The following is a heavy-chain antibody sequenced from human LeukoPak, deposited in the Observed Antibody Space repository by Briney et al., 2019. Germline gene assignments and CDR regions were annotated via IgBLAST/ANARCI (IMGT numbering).Heavy chain of an antibody. D-gene: IGHD6-19*01. V-gene: IGHV4-59*01. CDR2: IYYSGST. CDR1: GGSISSYY. CDR3: ARGGYSSGWYYFDY. J-gene: IGHJ4*02. Sequence: SETLSLTCTVSGGSISSYYWSWIRQPPGKGLGWIGYIYYSGSTNYNPSLKSRVTISVDTSKSQFSLKLSYVTAADTAVYYCARGGYSSGWYYFDYWGQGTLVTVSS.